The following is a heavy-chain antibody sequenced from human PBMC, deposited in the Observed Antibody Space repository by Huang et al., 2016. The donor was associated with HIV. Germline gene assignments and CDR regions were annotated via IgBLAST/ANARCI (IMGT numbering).Heavy chain of an antibody. CDR1: GDSISSTSYF. D-gene: IGHD6-6*01. J-gene: IGHJ5*02. Sequence: QLQLQESGPGLVKPSETLSLTCTVSGDSISSTSYFWGWIRQPPGKGLEWIGSIYYSGSTFYIPSLKSRVTISVDTSKNQFSLKLISVSAADTAVYYCLRPSARRFWFDPWGQGTQVTVSS. V-gene: IGHV4-39*01. CDR2: IYYSGST. CDR3: LRPSARRFWFDP.